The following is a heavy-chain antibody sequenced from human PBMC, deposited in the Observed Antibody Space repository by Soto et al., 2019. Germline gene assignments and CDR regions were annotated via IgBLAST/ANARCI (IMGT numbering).Heavy chain of an antibody. Sequence: PSETLSLTCTVSGDSISSGGYYWSWIRQHPGKGLEWIGYIYYSGSTYYNPSLKSRVTISVDTSKNQFSLKLSSVTAADTAVYYCAVIPVVPAAYGFWFDPWGQGTLVTVSS. CDR3: AVIPVVPAAYGFWFDP. CDR1: GDSISSGGYY. CDR2: IYYSGST. D-gene: IGHD2-2*01. J-gene: IGHJ5*02. V-gene: IGHV4-31*03.